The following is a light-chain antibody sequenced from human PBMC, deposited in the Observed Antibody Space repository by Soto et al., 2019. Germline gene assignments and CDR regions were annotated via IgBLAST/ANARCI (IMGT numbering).Light chain of an antibody. V-gene: IGLV1-40*01. CDR1: SSNIGAGYD. CDR3: QSYDSSLSGYV. J-gene: IGLJ1*01. Sequence: QSVLTQPPSVSGAPGQRVTISCTGSSSNIGAGYDVHWYQQLPGTAPKLLIYGNSNRPSGVPDRFSGSKSGTSASLAITGLRAEDEADYYCQSYDSSLSGYVFVTGTKVTVL. CDR2: GNS.